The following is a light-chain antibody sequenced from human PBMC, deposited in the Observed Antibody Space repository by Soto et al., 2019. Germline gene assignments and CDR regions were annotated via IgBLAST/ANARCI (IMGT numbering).Light chain of an antibody. CDR2: SAS. J-gene: IGKJ3*01. CDR3: QQTYTMQET. CDR1: QNINDY. Sequence: DIQMTQSPPSLSASVGDRVTITCRASQNINDYLNWYQQRPGKAPKLLIYSASSLQSGVPSRFRGSGSGTDFTLTITSLQPEDFATYFCQQTYTMQETFGPGTKVDIK. V-gene: IGKV1-39*01.